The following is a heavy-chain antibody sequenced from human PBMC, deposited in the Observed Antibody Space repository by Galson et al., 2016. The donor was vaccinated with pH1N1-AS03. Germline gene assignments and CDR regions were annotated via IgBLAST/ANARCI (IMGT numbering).Heavy chain of an antibody. J-gene: IGHJ3*02. CDR2: ISSDSTTI. CDR1: GFTFNHYS. V-gene: IGHV3-48*04. CDR3: ARTSGAYFGSAFDI. D-gene: IGHD1-26*01. Sequence: SLRLSCAASGFTFNHYSMNWVRQAPGKGLEWVSYISSDSTTIYYADSVKGRFIISRDNAKNSLYLQMNSLTAEDTAIYYCARTSGAYFGSAFDIWGQGTMVTVSS.